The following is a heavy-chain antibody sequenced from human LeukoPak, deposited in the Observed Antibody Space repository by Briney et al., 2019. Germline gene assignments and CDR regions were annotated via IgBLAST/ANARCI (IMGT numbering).Heavy chain of an antibody. V-gene: IGHV4-59*01. CDR1: GGSISSYY. CDR2: MYFGGSS. CDR3: TRASRGYSYGFAEY. Sequence: PSETLSLTCTVSGGSISSYYWSWIRQPPGKGLEWIGYMYFGGSSNYNPSLKSRVTISIDTSTNQLSLNLNPVTAADTAVYYCTRASRGYSYGFAEYWGQGTLVTVSS. D-gene: IGHD5-18*01. J-gene: IGHJ4*02.